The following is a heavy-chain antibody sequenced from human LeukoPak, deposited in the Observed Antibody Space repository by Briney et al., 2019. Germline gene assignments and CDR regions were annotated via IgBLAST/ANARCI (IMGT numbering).Heavy chain of an antibody. D-gene: IGHD3-16*01. CDR1: GFTVSSNY. Sequence: GGSLRLSCAASGFTVSSNYMSWVRQAPGKGLEWVSVIYSDGSTYYADSVKGRFTISRDNSKNTLYLQMNSLRVEDTAVYYCARGGSGGANDYWGQGTLVTVSS. V-gene: IGHV3-53*01. J-gene: IGHJ4*02. CDR2: IYSDGST. CDR3: ARGGSGGANDY.